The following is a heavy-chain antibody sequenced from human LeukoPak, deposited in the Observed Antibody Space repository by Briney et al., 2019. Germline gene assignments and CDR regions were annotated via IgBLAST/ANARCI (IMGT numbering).Heavy chain of an antibody. D-gene: IGHD3-10*01. CDR1: GYTFTGYY. Sequence: ASVKVSCKASGYTFTGYYMHWVRQAPGQGLEWMGRINPNSGGTNYAQKFQGRVTTTRDTSISTAYMELSRLRSDDTAVYYCARVGSKSFHFDYWGQGTLVTVSS. CDR2: INPNSGGT. J-gene: IGHJ4*02. V-gene: IGHV1-2*06. CDR3: ARVGSKSFHFDY.